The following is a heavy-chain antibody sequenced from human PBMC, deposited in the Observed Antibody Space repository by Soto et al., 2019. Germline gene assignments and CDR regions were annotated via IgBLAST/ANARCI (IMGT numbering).Heavy chain of an antibody. V-gene: IGHV1-69*01. CDR1: GGTFSSYA. CDR2: IIPIFGTA. CDR3: ASLYYYDSSGYYSPWYFDY. D-gene: IGHD3-22*01. Sequence: QVQLVQSGAEVKKPGSSVKVSCKASGGTFSSYAISWVRQAPGQGLEWMGGIIPIFGTANYAQKFQGRVTITADESTSTAYMELSSLRSEDTAVYYCASLYYYDSSGYYSPWYFDYWGQGTLVTVSS. J-gene: IGHJ4*02.